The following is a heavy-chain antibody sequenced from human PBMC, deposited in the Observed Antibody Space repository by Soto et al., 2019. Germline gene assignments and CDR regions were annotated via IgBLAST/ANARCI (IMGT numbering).Heavy chain of an antibody. CDR3: ARTSGDYGLSKYFQH. D-gene: IGHD4-17*01. CDR2: IYYSGTT. CDR1: GGSISSGDYY. Sequence: QVQLQESGPGLVEPSQTLPLICTVSGGSISSGDYYWSWIRQLPGKGLEWIGYIYYSGTTFHNPSLKRRVSLSVDTSKNLFSLKLSSMTAADTAVYYCARTSGDYGLSKYFQHWGQGTLVTVSS. V-gene: IGHV4-31*03. J-gene: IGHJ1*01.